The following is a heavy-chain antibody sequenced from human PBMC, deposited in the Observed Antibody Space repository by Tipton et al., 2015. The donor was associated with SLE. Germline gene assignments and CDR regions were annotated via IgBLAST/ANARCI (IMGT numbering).Heavy chain of an antibody. V-gene: IGHV4-59*01. CDR2: IGYSGST. Sequence: TLSLTCTVSGGSTSNYYWSWFRQPPGKGLEWIGYIGYSGSTNYNPSLKSRVTISVDTSKNQFSLKLSSVTAADTAVYYCARVPFYYYYYMDVWGKGTTVTVSS. J-gene: IGHJ6*03. CDR3: ARVPFYYYYYMDV. CDR1: GGSTSNYY.